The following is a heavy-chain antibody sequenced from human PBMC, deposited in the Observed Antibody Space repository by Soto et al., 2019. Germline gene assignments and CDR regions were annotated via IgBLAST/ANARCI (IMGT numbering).Heavy chain of an antibody. V-gene: IGHV1-18*04. CDR2: ISAYNGNT. J-gene: IGHJ4*02. Sequence: GKVSCTASDYPGPSAGISGLRQAAGPGLEWMGWISAYNGNTNYAQKLQGRVTMTTDTSTSTAYMELRSLRSDDTAVYYRARMTYYYGSSDYADFDYWGQGNRVTVS. D-gene: IGHD3-22*01. CDR1: DYPGPSAG. CDR3: ARMTYYYGSSDYADFDY.